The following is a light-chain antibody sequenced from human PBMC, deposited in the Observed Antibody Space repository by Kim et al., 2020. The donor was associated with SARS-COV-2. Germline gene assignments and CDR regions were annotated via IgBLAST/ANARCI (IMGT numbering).Light chain of an antibody. CDR2: KTS. J-gene: IGKJ1*01. CDR1: QSINKW. V-gene: IGKV1-5*03. Sequence: ASVEDIVTITCRASQSINKWLAWYQQRPGKAPKLLIYKTSTLQTGVPSRFSDSGSGTEFTLTISSLQPDDFATYYCQQYTSPPWTFGQGTKVDIK. CDR3: QQYTSPPWT.